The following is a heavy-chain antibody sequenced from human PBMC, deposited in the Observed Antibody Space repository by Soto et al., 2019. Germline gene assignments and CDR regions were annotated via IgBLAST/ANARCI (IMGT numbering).Heavy chain of an antibody. D-gene: IGHD4-17*01. CDR2: LIPIFGTP. CDR1: VDTFSSYG. CDR3: ARGGGYGDYAN. J-gene: IGHJ4*02. V-gene: IGHV1-69*12. Sequence: QVQLVQSGAEVKKPGSSVKVSCKASVDTFSSYGISWVRQAPGQGLEWMGGLIPIFGTPNYAQKFQGRVTITADESTGTAYMELSSLRSEDTAVYYCARGGGYGDYANWGQGTLVTVSS.